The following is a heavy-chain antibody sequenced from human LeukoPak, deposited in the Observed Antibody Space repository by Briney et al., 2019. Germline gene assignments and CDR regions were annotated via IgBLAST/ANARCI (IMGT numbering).Heavy chain of an antibody. J-gene: IGHJ4*02. Sequence: GASLKISCKGSGYSFTSYLSGWVRQMPGKGLKWMDIIYPGDSDTRYSPSFHGQVTISADKSISTAYLQWSSLKASDTAMYYCASLLAYCGGDCYSGGFDYWGQGTLVTVSS. CDR2: IYPGDSDT. CDR1: GYSFTSYL. CDR3: ASLLAYCGGDCYSGGFDY. V-gene: IGHV5-51*01. D-gene: IGHD2-21*02.